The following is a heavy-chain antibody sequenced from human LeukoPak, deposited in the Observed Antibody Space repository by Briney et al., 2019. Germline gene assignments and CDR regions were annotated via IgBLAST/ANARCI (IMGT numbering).Heavy chain of an antibody. D-gene: IGHD2-15*01. CDR3: ARSQGYCSGGSCLQGDWFDP. V-gene: IGHV5-51*01. Sequence: GESLKISCKGSGYSFTSYWIGWVRQLPGKGLEWMGIIYPGDSDTRCSPSFQGQVTISADKSISTTYLQWSSLKASDTAMYYCARSQGYCSGGSCLQGDWFDPWGRGTLVTVSS. J-gene: IGHJ5*02. CDR2: IYPGDSDT. CDR1: GYSFTSYW.